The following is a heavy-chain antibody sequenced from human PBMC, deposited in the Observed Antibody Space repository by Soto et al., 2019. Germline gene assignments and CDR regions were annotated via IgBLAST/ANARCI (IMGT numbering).Heavy chain of an antibody. CDR2: IIPVLGKE. D-gene: IGHD3-22*01. CDR3: ATGTAGDRSGYWVY. V-gene: IGHV1-69*01. J-gene: IGHJ4*02. Sequence: QVQLVQSGAEVKKPGSSVKVSCRASGGTFSSYAINWVRQAPGQGLEWMGGIIPVLGKEDYSQKLQGRVTITADESTSTAYMELSSLRSEDAAVYCCATGTAGDRSGYWVYWGQGTLVTVSS. CDR1: GGTFSSYA.